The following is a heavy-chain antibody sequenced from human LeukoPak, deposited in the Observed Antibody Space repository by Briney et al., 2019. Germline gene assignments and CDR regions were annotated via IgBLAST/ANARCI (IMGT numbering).Heavy chain of an antibody. Sequence: GSLRLSCAASGFTFSSYAMSWVRQAPGKGLEWVSAISGSGGSTYYADSVKGRFTISRDNSKNTLYLQMDSLRTEDTAVYHCARVELYVSGWYGSIDYWGQGTLVAVSS. J-gene: IGHJ4*02. D-gene: IGHD6-19*01. CDR3: ARVELYVSGWYGSIDY. CDR1: GFTFSSYA. V-gene: IGHV3-23*01. CDR2: ISGSGGST.